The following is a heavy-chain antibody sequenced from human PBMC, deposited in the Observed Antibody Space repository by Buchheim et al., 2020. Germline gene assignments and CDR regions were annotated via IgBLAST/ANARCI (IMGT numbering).Heavy chain of an antibody. V-gene: IGHV3-66*01. D-gene: IGHD6-6*01. CDR3: ARDHPPPSSTGSDYYYGMDV. CDR2: IYAGGST. CDR1: GFTVRSNY. J-gene: IGHJ6*02. Sequence: EVQLVESGGGLVQPGGSLRLSCAASGFTVRSNYMTWVRQAPGKGLEWVSVIYAGGSTYYADSVKGRFGISRETSRNTVDLHMSSLRAEDTDVYYCARDHPPPSSTGSDYYYGMDVWGQGT.